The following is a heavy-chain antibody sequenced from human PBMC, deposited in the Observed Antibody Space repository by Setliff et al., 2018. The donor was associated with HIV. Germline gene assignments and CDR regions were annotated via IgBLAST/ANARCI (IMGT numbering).Heavy chain of an antibody. Sequence: SETLSLTCTVSGGSISNSNYFWDWIRQPPGKGLEWIGSAGSADYGGNAYYNPSLKSRVTISVETSKNQFSLKLTSVTAADTAVYYCARSHYGMMGNWYFDLWGRGTLVTVSS. CDR3: ARSHYGMMGNWYFDL. CDR2: AGSADYGGNA. D-gene: IGHD3-10*01. J-gene: IGHJ2*01. V-gene: IGHV4-39*07. CDR1: GGSISNSNYF.